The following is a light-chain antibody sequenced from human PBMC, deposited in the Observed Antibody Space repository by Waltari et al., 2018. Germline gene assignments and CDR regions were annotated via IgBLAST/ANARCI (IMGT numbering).Light chain of an antibody. CDR2: DDT. CDR1: DIARKS. Sequence: SYVLTQPPSVSVAPGQTARITCGGNDIARKSVHWNQQKPGQAPVVVVYDDTDRPSGSPGRFSGSNSGNTATLIISRVEAGDEADYYCQVWDSGSHHVLFGGGTKLTVL. CDR3: QVWDSGSHHVL. J-gene: IGLJ2*01. V-gene: IGLV3-21*02.